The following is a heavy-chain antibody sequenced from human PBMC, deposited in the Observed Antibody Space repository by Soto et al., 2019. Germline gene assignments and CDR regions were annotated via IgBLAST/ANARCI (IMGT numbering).Heavy chain of an antibody. J-gene: IGHJ6*02. D-gene: IGHD3-3*01. CDR3: ARDSESHYDFWSGYHTLKLYYYYGMDV. CDR2: INPSGGST. V-gene: IGHV1-46*01. Sequence: HWVRQAPGQGLEWMGIINPSGGSTSYAQKFQGRVTMTRDTSTSTVYMELSSLRSEDTAVYYCARDSESHYDFWSGYHTLKLYYYYGMDVWGQGTTVTVSS.